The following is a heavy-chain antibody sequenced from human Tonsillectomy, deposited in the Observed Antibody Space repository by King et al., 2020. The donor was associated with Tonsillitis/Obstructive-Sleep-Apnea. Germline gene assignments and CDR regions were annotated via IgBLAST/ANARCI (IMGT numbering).Heavy chain of an antibody. CDR2: INTNTGNP. Sequence: QLVQSGSELKKPGASVKVSCKASGYTFTDYPMNWVRQAPGQGLEWMGWINTNTGNPTYAQGFTGRFVFSLDTSVSTAYLQISSLKAEDTAVYYCARDEEIQVASYNYYYMDVWGKGTTVTVSS. V-gene: IGHV7-4-1*02. CDR3: ARDEEIQVASYNYYYMDV. CDR1: GYTFTDYP. D-gene: IGHD1-1*01. J-gene: IGHJ6*03.